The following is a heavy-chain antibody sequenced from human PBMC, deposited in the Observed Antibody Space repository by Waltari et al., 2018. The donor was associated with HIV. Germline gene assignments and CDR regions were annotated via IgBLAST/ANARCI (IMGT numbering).Heavy chain of an antibody. J-gene: IGHJ4*02. V-gene: IGHV1-69*06. CDR1: GGTFSSYA. CDR3: ARGSPYGVRGVPPSY. CDR2: SIPIFGTA. Sequence: QVQLVQSGAEVKKPGSSVKVSCKASGGTFSSYAISWVRQAPGQGLDWMGGSIPIFGTANYAQKFQGRFTITADKSTSTAYMELSSLRSEDTAVYYCARGSPYGVRGVPPSYWGQGTLVTVSS. D-gene: IGHD3-10*01.